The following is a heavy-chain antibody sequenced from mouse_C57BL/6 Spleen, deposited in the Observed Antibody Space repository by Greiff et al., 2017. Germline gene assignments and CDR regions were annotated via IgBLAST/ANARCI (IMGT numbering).Heavy chain of an antibody. CDR3: TNNKDAVVHWYLDD. CDR1: GFSLTSYA. V-gene: IGHV2-5*01. D-gene: IGHD1-1*01. J-gene: IGHJ1*03. CDR2: IWRGGST. Sequence: VQLVESGPGLVQPSQSLSITCTVSGFSLTSYAVHWVRQSPGQGLEWLGVIWRGGSTDYNAAFMSRLSITKDNSKSQVYFKMKSLQADDTAIYYRTNNKDAVVHWYLDDGGTGTTVTVSS.